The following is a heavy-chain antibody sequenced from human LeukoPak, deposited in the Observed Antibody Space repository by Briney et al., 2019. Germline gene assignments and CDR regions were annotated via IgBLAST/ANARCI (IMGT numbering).Heavy chain of an antibody. V-gene: IGHV3-30*04. D-gene: IGHD4-17*01. J-gene: IGHJ5*02. CDR3: ARSDLYGDYVYNWFDP. Sequence: GGSLRLSCAASGFTFSNYAIHWVRQAPGKGLEWVAVISYDGSDKYYADSVKGRFTISRDNSKNTLYLQMNSLRAEDTALYYCARSDLYGDYVYNWFDPWGQGTLVTVSS. CDR2: ISYDGSDK. CDR1: GFTFSNYA.